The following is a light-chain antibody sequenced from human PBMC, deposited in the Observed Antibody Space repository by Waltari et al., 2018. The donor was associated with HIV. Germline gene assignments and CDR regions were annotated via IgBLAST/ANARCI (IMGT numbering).Light chain of an antibody. CDR1: ISDIGGYNF. V-gene: IGLV2-14*03. CDR2: DVT. J-gene: IGLJ1*01. Sequence: QSALTQPASVSGSPGQSVSISCTGSISDIGGYNFVSWYQQHPGKAPKLIIYDVTHRPSGVSNRFFGFKSGNMASLKISALRTEDEADYYCSSYTSTSSSLYVFGTGTKVTVL. CDR3: SSYTSTSSSLYV.